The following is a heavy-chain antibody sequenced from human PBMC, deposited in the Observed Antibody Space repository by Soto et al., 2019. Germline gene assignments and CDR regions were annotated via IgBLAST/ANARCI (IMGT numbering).Heavy chain of an antibody. J-gene: IGHJ4*02. CDR1: GGTFSSYA. D-gene: IGHD5-12*01. Sequence: SVKVSCKASGGTFSSYAISWVRQAPGQGLEWMGGIIPIFGTANYAQKFQGRVTITADESTSTAYMELSSLRSEDTAVYYCARGNYVEMATIFDFDYWGQGTLVTVSS. CDR2: IIPIFGTA. CDR3: ARGNYVEMATIFDFDY. V-gene: IGHV1-69*13.